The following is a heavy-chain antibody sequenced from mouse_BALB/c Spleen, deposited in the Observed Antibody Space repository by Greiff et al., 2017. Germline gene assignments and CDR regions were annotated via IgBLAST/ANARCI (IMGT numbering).Heavy chain of an antibody. CDR1: GFTFTSYW. J-gene: IGHJ2*01. V-gene: IGHV1-7*01. CDR3: ARGGRYFDY. CDR2: INPSTGYT. Sequence: QVQLKESGAELAKPGASVKMSCTASGFTFTSYWMHWVKQRPGQGLEWIGYINPSTGYTEYNQKFKDKATLTADKSSSTAYMQLSSLTSEDSAVYYCARGGRYFDYWGQGTTLTVSA.